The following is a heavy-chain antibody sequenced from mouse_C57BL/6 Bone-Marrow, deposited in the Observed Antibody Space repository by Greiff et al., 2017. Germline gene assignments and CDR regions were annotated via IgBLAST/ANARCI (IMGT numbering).Heavy chain of an antibody. CDR2: INPSSGYT. Sequence: VQLVESGAELARPGASVKMSCKASGYTFTSYTMHWVKQRPGQGLEWIGYINPSSGYTKYNQKFKEKATLTADKSSSTAYIQLSSLTSEDSAVYYCARWDYYGSSYFDYWGQGTTLTVSS. CDR1: GYTFTSYT. V-gene: IGHV1-4*01. D-gene: IGHD1-1*01. J-gene: IGHJ2*01. CDR3: ARWDYYGSSYFDY.